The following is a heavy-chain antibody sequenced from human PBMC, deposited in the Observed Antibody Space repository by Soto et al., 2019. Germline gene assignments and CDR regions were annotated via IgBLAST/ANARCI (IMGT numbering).Heavy chain of an antibody. CDR3: ATGTDAYKGARS. D-gene: IGHD1-1*01. CDR2: ISHNEGT. J-gene: IGHJ4*02. CDR1: IGSFSASY. Sequence: QVQLQQWGAGLLKPSETLSLACAVYIGSFSASYWVWTRQSPGKGLEWIGEISHNEGTNYNPSLRSRVTISLDTSKNQFFLKPTSVTAADTAMYFCATGTDAYKGARSWGQGTLVTVSS. V-gene: IGHV4-34*01.